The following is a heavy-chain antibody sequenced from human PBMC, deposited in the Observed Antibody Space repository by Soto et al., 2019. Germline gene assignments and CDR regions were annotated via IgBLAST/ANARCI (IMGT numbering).Heavy chain of an antibody. CDR1: GYTFTSYD. D-gene: IGHD6-6*01. CDR3: ASGYIRVAALVF. CDR2: MNPSSGNT. Sequence: QVQLVQSGAEVKKPGASVKVSCKASGYTFTSYDINWVRQATGQGLEWMGWMNPSSGNTGYAQKFQGRGTMTRNTSISTAYMELSSLRSEDTAVYYCASGYIRVAALVFWGQGPLVTVSS. V-gene: IGHV1-8*01. J-gene: IGHJ4*02.